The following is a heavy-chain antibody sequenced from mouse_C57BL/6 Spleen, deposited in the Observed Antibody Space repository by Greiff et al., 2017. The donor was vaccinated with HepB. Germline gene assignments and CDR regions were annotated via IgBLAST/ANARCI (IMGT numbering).Heavy chain of an antibody. CDR3: AREIYYDYDGSYWYFDV. V-gene: IGHV2-2*01. J-gene: IGHJ1*03. Sequence: VQLQESGPGLVQPSQSLSITCTVSGFSLTSYGVHWVRQSPGKGLEWLGVIWSGGSTDYNAAFISRLSISKDNSKSQVFFKMNSLQADDTAIYYCAREIYYDYDGSYWYFDVWGTGTTVTVSS. D-gene: IGHD2-4*01. CDR1: GFSLTSYG. CDR2: IWSGGST.